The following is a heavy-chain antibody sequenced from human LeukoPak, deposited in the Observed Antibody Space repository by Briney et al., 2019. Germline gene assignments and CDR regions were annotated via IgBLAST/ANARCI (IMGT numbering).Heavy chain of an antibody. CDR1: GYTFTYYY. D-gene: IGHD6-13*01. V-gene: IGHV1-46*01. Sequence: GASVKVSCKASGYTFTYYYMHWVRQAPGQGLEWMGIINPSGGSTSYAQKFQGRVTMTRDTSTSTVYMELSSLRSEDTAVYYCARDRGIAAAENWFDPWGQGTLVTVSS. CDR3: ARDRGIAAAENWFDP. J-gene: IGHJ5*02. CDR2: INPSGGST.